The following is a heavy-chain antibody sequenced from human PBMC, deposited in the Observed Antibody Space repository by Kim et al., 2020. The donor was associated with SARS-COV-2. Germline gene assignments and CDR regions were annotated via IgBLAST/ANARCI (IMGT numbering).Heavy chain of an antibody. Sequence: GGSLRLSCAASGFTFSSYAMSWVRQAPGKGLEWVXXISGXGXXTYXADSVPGRFTSSRDNSXNTLYLXMNSLRAEDTAVYXCAXXEPYQLHNWFDPWGQGXLXTVSS. J-gene: IGHJ5*02. CDR1: GFTFSSYA. D-gene: IGHD2-2*01. CDR3: AXXEPYQLHNWFDP. CDR2: ISGXGXXT. V-gene: IGHV3-23*01.